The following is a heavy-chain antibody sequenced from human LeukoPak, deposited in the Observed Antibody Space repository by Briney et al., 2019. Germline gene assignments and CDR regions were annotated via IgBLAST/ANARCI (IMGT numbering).Heavy chain of an antibody. CDR2: IYYSGST. V-gene: IGHV4-59*07. CDR1: GDSISSYY. Sequence: PWDTLALIYTVSGDSISSYYRSWIPHPPGKGLEWIGYIYYSGSTNYNPSLKSRVTISVDTSKNQFSLKLSSVTAADTAVYYCASGDFWSGPKPPYFDYWGQGTLVTVSS. CDR3: ASGDFWSGPKPPYFDY. D-gene: IGHD3-3*01. J-gene: IGHJ4*02.